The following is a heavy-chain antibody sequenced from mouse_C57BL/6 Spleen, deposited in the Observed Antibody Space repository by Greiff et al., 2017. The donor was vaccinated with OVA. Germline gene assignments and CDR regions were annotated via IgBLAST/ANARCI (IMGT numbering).Heavy chain of an antibody. V-gene: IGHV1-64*01. Sequence: QVQLQQPGAELVKPGASVKLSCKASGYTFTSYWMHWVKQRPGQGLEWIGMIHPNSGSTNYNEKFKSKATLTVDKSSSTAYMQLSSLTSEDSAVYYWASPITTVVASDYWGQGTTLTVSS. J-gene: IGHJ2*01. CDR3: ASPITTVVASDY. CDR2: IHPNSGST. CDR1: GYTFTSYW. D-gene: IGHD1-1*01.